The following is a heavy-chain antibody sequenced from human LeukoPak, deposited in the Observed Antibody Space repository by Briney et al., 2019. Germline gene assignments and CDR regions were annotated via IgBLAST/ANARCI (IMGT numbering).Heavy chain of an antibody. CDR3: ARDSSAPHYYYGMDV. J-gene: IGHJ6*02. CDR2: INPNSGGT. CDR1: GYTFTDYY. Sequence: GASVKVSCKASGYTFTDYYMHWVRQAPGQGLEWVGWINPNSGGTNYAQKFQGRVTMTRDTSMSTAYMELSRLTSDDTAVYYCARDSSAPHYYYGMDVWGQETTVTVSS. V-gene: IGHV1-2*02.